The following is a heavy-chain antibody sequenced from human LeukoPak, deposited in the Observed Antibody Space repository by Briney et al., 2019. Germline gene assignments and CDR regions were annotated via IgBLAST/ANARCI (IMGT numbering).Heavy chain of an antibody. CDR2: INPNSGGT. CDR1: GYSFTCYY. Sequence: ASVKVCCKGSGYSFTCYYMHWLRQAPGQGLEWMGWINPNSGGTNYAQKFQGRVTMTRDTYISTAYMELSRLRSDGRAVYYCARGHDSSGYYRVPDAFDIWGQGTMVTVSS. D-gene: IGHD3-22*01. CDR3: ARGHDSSGYYRVPDAFDI. V-gene: IGHV1-2*02. J-gene: IGHJ3*02.